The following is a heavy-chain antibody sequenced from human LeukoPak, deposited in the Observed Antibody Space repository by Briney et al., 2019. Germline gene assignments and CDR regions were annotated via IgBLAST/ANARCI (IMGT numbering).Heavy chain of an antibody. CDR1: GFTFSAYA. D-gene: IGHD1-26*01. CDR2: TSSDGSDK. Sequence: GGSLRLSCAASGFTFSAYAMHWVRQAPGKGLEWVSVISSVTSSDGSDKNYADSVKGRFTISRDNSKNTLYLQMNSLRAEDTAVYYCAKVSGKSDFDYWGQGTLVTISS. CDR3: AKVSGKSDFDY. J-gene: IGHJ4*02. V-gene: IGHV3-30*04.